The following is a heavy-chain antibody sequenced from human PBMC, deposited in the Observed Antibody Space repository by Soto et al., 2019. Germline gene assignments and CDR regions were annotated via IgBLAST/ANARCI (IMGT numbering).Heavy chain of an antibody. V-gene: IGHV4-31*03. D-gene: IGHD2-15*01. Sequence: SETLSLTCTVSGGPIINGDSYLNWIRQHPEKGLEWMGYINYRGTTSYNPALKSRILISIDTSKNQFSLRLTSVTAADTAVYYCARDAPGVAPYWGQGTLVTVSS. CDR1: GGPIINGDSY. CDR2: INYRGTT. CDR3: ARDAPGVAPY. J-gene: IGHJ4*02.